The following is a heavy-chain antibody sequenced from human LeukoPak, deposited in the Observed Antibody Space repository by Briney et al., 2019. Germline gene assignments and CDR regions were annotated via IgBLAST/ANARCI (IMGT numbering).Heavy chain of an antibody. CDR3: ARVVSTKGYFDY. D-gene: IGHD2-8*01. CDR1: GFSINSHYY. Sequence: SETLSLTCTVSGFSINSHYYWGWIRQPPGKGLEWIGSIYHSGSTYYNPSLKSRVTISVDTSKNQFSLKLGSVTAADTAVYYCARVVSTKGYFDYWGQGTLFTVSS. CDR2: IYHSGST. V-gene: IGHV4-38-2*02. J-gene: IGHJ4*02.